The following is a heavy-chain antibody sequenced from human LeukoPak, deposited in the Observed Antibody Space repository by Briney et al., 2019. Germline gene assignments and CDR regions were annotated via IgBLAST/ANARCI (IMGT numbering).Heavy chain of an antibody. CDR2: IIPIFGTA. Sequence: GASVKVSCKASGGTFSSYAISWVRQAPGQGLEWMGGIIPIFGTANYAQKFQGRVTITADESTSTAYMELSSLRSEDTAVYYCARGDPYSSSSESWSYWGQGTLVTVSS. CDR3: ARGDPYSSSSESWSY. V-gene: IGHV1-69*13. D-gene: IGHD6-6*01. J-gene: IGHJ4*02. CDR1: GGTFSSYA.